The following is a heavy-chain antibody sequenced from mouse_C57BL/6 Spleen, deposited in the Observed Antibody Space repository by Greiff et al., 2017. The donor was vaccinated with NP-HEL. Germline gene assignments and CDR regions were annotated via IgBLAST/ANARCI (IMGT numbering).Heavy chain of an antibody. D-gene: IGHD2-1*01. Sequence: DVKLVESGGGLVKPGGSLKLSCAASGFTFSSYAMSWVRQTPEKRLEWVATISDGGSYTYYPDNVKGRFTISRDNAKNNLYLQMSHLKSEDTAMYYCARDAYGSWYFDVWGTRTTVTVSS. J-gene: IGHJ1*03. CDR2: ISDGGSYT. CDR1: GFTFSSYA. CDR3: ARDAYGSWYFDV. V-gene: IGHV5-4*01.